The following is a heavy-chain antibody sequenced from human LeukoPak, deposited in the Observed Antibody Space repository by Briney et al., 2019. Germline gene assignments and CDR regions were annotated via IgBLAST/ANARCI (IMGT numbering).Heavy chain of an antibody. J-gene: IGHJ5*02. D-gene: IGHD1-7*01. CDR1: GYSFSTYS. CDR2: ISTYNGNT. V-gene: IGHV1-18*01. CDR3: ARGSNLELYNWFDP. Sequence: ASVKVSCKTSGYSFSTYSISWVRQAPGQGLEWMGWISTYNGNTNYVQKIQGRVTMTTDTSTSTAYMELRSLRSGDTAVYYRARGSNLELYNWFDPWGQGTLVTVSS.